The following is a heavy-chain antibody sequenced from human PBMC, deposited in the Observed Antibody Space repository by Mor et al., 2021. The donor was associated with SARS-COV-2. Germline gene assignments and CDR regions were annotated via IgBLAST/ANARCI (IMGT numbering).Heavy chain of an antibody. J-gene: IGHJ6*02. Sequence: GLEWIGSIYYSGSTYYNPSLKSRVTISVDTSKNQFSLKLSSVTAADTAVYYCAREGWSAMIIVVNRYGMDVWGQGTTVTV. V-gene: IGHV4-39*07. CDR3: AREGWSAMIIVVNRYGMDV. CDR2: IYYSGST. D-gene: IGHD3-22*01.